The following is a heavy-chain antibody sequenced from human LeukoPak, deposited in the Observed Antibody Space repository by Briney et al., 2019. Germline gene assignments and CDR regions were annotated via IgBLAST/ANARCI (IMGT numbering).Heavy chain of an antibody. Sequence: PSETLSLTCTVSGGSISSRSYYWGWIRQPPGKGLEWIASIYYSGSTYYNLSLKSRVTISVDTSKNQFSLKLSSVTAADTAVYYCAKTGDGYYNFDYWGQGTLVTVSS. CDR3: AKTGDGYYNFDY. CDR1: GGSISSRSYY. J-gene: IGHJ4*02. D-gene: IGHD5-24*01. CDR2: IYYSGST. V-gene: IGHV4-39*01.